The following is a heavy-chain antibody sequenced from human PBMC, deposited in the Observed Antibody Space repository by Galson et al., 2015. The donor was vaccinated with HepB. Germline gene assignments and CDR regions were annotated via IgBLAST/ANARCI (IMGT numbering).Heavy chain of an antibody. CDR3: ARHAAMAPVAFEI. CDR1: GDSVSSTIAA. Sequence: CAISGDSVSSTIAAWHWIRQSPSRGLEWLGRTYYRSKWYNDYTPSVKSRITINADTSKNQFSLQLNSVTPEDTAVYYCARHAAMAPVAFEIWGQVTMVTVSS. CDR2: TYYRSKWYN. J-gene: IGHJ3*02. V-gene: IGHV6-1*01. D-gene: IGHD5-18*01.